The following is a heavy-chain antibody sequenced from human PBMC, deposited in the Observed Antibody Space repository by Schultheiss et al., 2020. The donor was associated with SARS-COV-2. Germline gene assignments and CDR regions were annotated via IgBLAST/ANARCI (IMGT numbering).Heavy chain of an antibody. D-gene: IGHD3-3*01. CDR2: IYYSGST. V-gene: IGHV4-59*11. Sequence: SETLSLTCSVSGGSIRSHYWSWIRQPPGKGLEWIGYIYYSGSTNYNPSLKSRVTISVDTSKNQFSLKLSSVTAADTAVYYCARAQGGGFLEWYGMDVWGQGTTVTVSS. CDR3: ARAQGGGFLEWYGMDV. J-gene: IGHJ6*02. CDR1: GGSIRSHY.